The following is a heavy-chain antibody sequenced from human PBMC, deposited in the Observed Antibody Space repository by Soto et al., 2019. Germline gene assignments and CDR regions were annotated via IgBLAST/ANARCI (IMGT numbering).Heavy chain of an antibody. J-gene: IGHJ6*02. D-gene: IGHD4-17*01. Sequence: HPGGSLRLSCAASGFTFSSYAMSWVRQAPGKGLEWVSAISGGGGSTYYADSVKGRFTISRDNSKNTLYLQMNSLRAEDTAVYYCAKHGDYEGFSYYYYGMDVWGQGTTVTVSS. CDR3: AKHGDYEGFSYYYYGMDV. V-gene: IGHV3-23*01. CDR1: GFTFSSYA. CDR2: ISGGGGST.